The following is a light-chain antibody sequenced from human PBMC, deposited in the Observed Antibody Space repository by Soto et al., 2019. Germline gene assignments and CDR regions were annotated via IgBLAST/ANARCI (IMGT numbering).Light chain of an antibody. CDR1: SSDVGGYNY. CDR2: KFS. CDR3: SSYAGSNYV. V-gene: IGLV2-8*01. Sequence: QSVLTQLPSASGAPGQSVTISCTGTSSDVGGYNYVSWYQQHPGKAPKLMIYKFSKRPSGVPDRFSGSKSGNTASLTVSGLQAEDEAYYYCSSYAGSNYVFGTGTKLTVL. J-gene: IGLJ1*01.